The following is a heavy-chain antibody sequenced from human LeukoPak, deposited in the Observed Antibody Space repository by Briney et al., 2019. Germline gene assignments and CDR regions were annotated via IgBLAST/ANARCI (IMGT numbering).Heavy chain of an antibody. D-gene: IGHD5-24*01. CDR1: GGTFSSYA. V-gene: IGHV1-69*13. CDR3: ARWDGYNYVGRGWFDP. CDR2: IIPIFGTA. Sequence: GASVKVSCKASGGTFSSYAISWVRQAPGQGLEWMGGIIPIFGTANYAQKFQGRVTITADESTSTAYMELSSLRSEDTAVYYCARWDGYNYVGRGWFDPWGQGTLVTVSS. J-gene: IGHJ5*02.